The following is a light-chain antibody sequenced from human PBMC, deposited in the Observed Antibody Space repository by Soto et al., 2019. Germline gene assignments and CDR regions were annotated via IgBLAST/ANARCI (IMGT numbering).Light chain of an antibody. V-gene: IGLV2-14*01. J-gene: IGLJ1*01. CDR2: EVS. CDR1: SSDVGGYNY. Sequence: QSVLTQPASVSGSPGQSITISCAGTSSDVGGYNYVSWYQQHPGKAPKLMIYEVSNRPSGVSHRFSGSKSGNTASLTISGLQAGDEADYYCSSYTSSSVYVFGTGTKLTVL. CDR3: SSYTSSSVYV.